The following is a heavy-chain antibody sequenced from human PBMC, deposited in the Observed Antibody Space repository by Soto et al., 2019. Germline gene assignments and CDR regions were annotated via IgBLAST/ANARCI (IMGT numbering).Heavy chain of an antibody. Sequence: VALVKVSCKASGGTFSSYAISWVRQAPGQGLEWMGGIIPIFGTANYAQKFQGRVTITADESTSTAYMELSSLRSEDTTVYYCARDGVNYYDSSGPGAFDIWG. V-gene: IGHV1-69*13. CDR2: IIPIFGTA. CDR3: ARDGVNYYDSSGPGAFDI. J-gene: IGHJ3*02. CDR1: GGTFSSYA. D-gene: IGHD3-22*01.